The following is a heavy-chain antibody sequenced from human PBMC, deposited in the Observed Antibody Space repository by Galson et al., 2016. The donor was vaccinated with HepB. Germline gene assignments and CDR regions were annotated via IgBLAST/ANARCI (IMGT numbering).Heavy chain of an antibody. CDR2: VDHSGNT. D-gene: IGHD2-2*01. V-gene: IGHV4-34*01. CDR1: GGSFSGYY. J-gene: IGHJ3*02. CDR3: ARLRSYEKSEPGSFDI. Sequence: SETLSLTCGVYGGSFSGYYWSWIRQPPGKGLEWIGEVDHSGNTYYNPSLESRVTISEETSKRQFSLNLTSVTAADTAAYYCARLRSYEKSEPGSFDIWGQGTLVTVSS.